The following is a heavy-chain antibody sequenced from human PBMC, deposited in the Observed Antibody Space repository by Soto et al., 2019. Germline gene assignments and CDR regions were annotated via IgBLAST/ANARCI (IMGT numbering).Heavy chain of an antibody. J-gene: IGHJ3*01. CDR2: IWHGGNT. Sequence: QVQLQESGPGLVKPSETLSLTCTVSGDSISTDKWWRWVRQPPGRGLEWIGEIWHGGNTNYSPSLYSRAHMSLDKSTNQSSLKLTSVTPADTAVYYWAKNPCGSGRCDTDFDVWGQGTTVTVSP. CDR1: GDSISTDKW. V-gene: IGHV4-4*02. CDR3: AKNPCGSGRCDTDFDV. D-gene: IGHD2-15*01.